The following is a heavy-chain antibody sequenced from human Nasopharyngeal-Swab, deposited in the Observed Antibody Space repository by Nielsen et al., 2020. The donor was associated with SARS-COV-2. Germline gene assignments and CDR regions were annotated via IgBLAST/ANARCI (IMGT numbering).Heavy chain of an antibody. J-gene: IGHJ4*02. CDR3: GRDRYYDSSGFDY. CDR1: GFTFGDYA. CDR2: IWYGGSEK. Sequence: GGSLRLSCTASGFTFGDYAMSWVRQAPGKGLEWVAVIWYGGSEKHYADSVRGRFTISRDNPKNTLYLQMNSLRAEDTAIYYCGRDRYYDSSGFDYWGQGTLVSVSS. V-gene: IGHV3-33*01. D-gene: IGHD3-22*01.